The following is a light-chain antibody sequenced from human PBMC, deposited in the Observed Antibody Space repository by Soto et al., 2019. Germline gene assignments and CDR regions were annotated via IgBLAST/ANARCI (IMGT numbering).Light chain of an antibody. CDR1: QSISGY. Sequence: DIQMTQSPSSLSASVGDRVTITCRASQSISGYLHWYQQKPGKAPKLLIYAASSLQSGVPSRFSGSGSGTDFTLTISSLQPEDFATYYCQQSYNTPWTFGQGTKVEIK. CDR3: QQSYNTPWT. J-gene: IGKJ1*01. CDR2: AAS. V-gene: IGKV1-39*01.